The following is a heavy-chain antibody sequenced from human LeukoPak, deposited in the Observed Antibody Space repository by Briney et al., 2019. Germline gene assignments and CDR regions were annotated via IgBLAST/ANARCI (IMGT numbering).Heavy chain of an antibody. CDR1: GYTFTSYG. J-gene: IGHJ3*02. D-gene: IGHD2-2*01. V-gene: IGHV1-18*01. CDR3: ASATPEGVPADDNAFDI. Sequence: ASVKVSCKASGYTFTSYGISWVRQAPGQGLEWMGWISAYNGNTNYAQKLQGRVTMTTDTSTSTAYMELRSLRSDDTAVCYCASATPEGVPADDNAFDIRGQGTMVTVSS. CDR2: ISAYNGNT.